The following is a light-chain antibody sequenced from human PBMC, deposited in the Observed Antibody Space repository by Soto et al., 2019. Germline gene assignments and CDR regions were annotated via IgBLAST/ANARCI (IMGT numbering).Light chain of an antibody. V-gene: IGLV2-14*01. CDR3: NSYTSSTAYV. CDR1: SSDVGGYNY. CDR2: EVS. J-gene: IGLJ1*01. Sequence: QSALTQPASVSGYPGQSITISCTGTSSDVGGYNYVSWYQLHPGKAPKLIIYEVSNRPSGVSNRFSGSKSGNTASLTISGLQAEDEADYYCNSYTSSTAYVFGTGTKVTVL.